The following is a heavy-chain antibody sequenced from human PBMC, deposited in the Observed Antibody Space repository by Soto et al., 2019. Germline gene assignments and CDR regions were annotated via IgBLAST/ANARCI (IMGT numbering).Heavy chain of an antibody. V-gene: IGHV1-69*01. D-gene: IGHD1-26*01. Sequence: QVQLVQSGAEVKEPGSSVRVSCKASGGTFDNFIMNWVRQTPGQGLEWMGGIVPMLGTPTYAEKFKGRVTISATGSTGTMDMEVTSLRSEDTASSYCARTGTYSSSLSQYSGMDVWGQGTTVTVSS. CDR1: GGTFDNFI. CDR2: IVPMLGTP. CDR3: ARTGTYSSSLSQYSGMDV. J-gene: IGHJ6*02.